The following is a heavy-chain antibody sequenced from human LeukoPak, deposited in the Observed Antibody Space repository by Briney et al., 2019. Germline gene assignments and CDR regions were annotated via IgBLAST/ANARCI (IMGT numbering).Heavy chain of an antibody. J-gene: IGHJ4*02. V-gene: IGHV1-69*05. CDR2: IIPVFGTA. CDR1: GGTFSSYA. D-gene: IGHD3-22*01. CDR3: ARSPTYYDSSEWMEIYFDY. Sequence: GASVKVSCKASGGTFSSYAISWVRQAPGQGLEWMGGIIPVFGTANYAQKFQGRVTITTDESTSTAYMELSSLRSEDTAVYYCARSPTYYDSSEWMEIYFDYWGQGTLVTVSS.